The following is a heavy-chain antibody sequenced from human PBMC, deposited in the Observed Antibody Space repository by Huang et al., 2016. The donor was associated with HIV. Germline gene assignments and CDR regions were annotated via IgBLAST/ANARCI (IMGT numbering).Heavy chain of an antibody. CDR3: ARPEAPGNASYVDY. J-gene: IGHJ4*02. CDR1: GGTFSRYA. Sequence: QVQLVQSGAEVKRPGSSVRVSCKTSGGTFSRYAITWVRQAPGQGLEWWGKSIPILGTDNDAQNFQGRVTVAAEETTSTACMDLVALTAKDTAVYYCARPEAPGNASYVDYWGQGTLVTV. CDR2: SIPILGTD. V-gene: IGHV1-69*11.